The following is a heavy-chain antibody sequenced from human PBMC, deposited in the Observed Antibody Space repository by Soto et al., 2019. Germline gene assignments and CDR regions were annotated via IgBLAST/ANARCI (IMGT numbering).Heavy chain of an antibody. Sequence: AASVKVSCKASRGTFSSYTISWVRQAPGQGLEWMGGIIPIFGTANYAQKFQGRVTITADKSTSTAYMELSSLRSEDTAVYYCARAPPYSGYDRGLDYWGQGTLVTVSS. CDR2: IIPIFGTA. J-gene: IGHJ4*02. CDR1: RGTFSSYT. D-gene: IGHD5-12*01. V-gene: IGHV1-69*06. CDR3: ARAPPYSGYDRGLDY.